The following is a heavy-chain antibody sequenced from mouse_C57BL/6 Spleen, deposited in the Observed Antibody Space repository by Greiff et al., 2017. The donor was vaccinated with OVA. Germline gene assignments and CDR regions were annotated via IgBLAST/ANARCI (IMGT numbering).Heavy chain of an antibody. J-gene: IGHJ2*01. D-gene: IGHD3-2*02. V-gene: IGHV1-26*01. CDR1: GYTFTDYY. CDR2: INPNNGGT. CDR3: ARGQLRSYFDY. Sequence: EVQLQQSGPELVKPGASVKISCKASGYTFTDYYMNWVKQSHGKSLEWIGDINPNNGGTSYNQKFKGKATLTVDKSSSTAYMELRSLTSEDSAVYYCARGQLRSYFDYWGQGTTLTVSS.